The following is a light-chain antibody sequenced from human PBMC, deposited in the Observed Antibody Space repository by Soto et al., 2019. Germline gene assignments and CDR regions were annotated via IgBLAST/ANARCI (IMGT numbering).Light chain of an antibody. J-gene: IGKJ3*01. V-gene: IGKV1-12*01. Sequence: DIPMTQSPSSLSASVGDRVTITCRTRLPISNYLAWYQQKPGKIPNLLIYAASNLQSGVPSRFSGSGSGTDFTLTISSLQPEDFATYFCQQGYSFAFTFGPGTKV. CDR1: LPISNY. CDR2: AAS. CDR3: QQGYSFAFT.